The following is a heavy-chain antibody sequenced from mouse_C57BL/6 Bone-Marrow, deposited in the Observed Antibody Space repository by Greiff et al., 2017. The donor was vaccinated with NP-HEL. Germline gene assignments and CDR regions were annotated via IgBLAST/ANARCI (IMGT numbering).Heavy chain of an antibody. D-gene: IGHD2-4*01. V-gene: IGHV14-4*01. CDR3: TTDYDYLFDY. CDR1: GFNIKDDY. J-gene: IGHJ2*01. Sequence: VQLQQSGAELVRPGASVKLSCTASGFNIKDDYMHWVKQRPEQGLEWIGWIDPENGDTEYASKFQGKATITADTSSNTAYLQLSSLTSEDTAVYYCTTDYDYLFDYWGQGTTLTVSS. CDR2: IDPENGDT.